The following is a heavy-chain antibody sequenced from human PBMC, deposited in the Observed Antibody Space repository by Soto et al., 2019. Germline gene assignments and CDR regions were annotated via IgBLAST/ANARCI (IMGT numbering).Heavy chain of an antibody. D-gene: IGHD1-7*01. CDR1: GFTFSSYG. CDR2: ISYDGSNK. CDR3: AKDGGDWNYVLVFTDYYYYMDV. V-gene: IGHV3-30*18. J-gene: IGHJ6*03. Sequence: GGSLRLSCAASGFTFSSYGMHWVRQAPGKGLEWVAVISYDGSNKYYADSVKGRFTISRDNSKNTLYLQMNSLRAEDTAVYYCAKDGGDWNYVLVFTDYYYYMDVWGKGTTVTVSS.